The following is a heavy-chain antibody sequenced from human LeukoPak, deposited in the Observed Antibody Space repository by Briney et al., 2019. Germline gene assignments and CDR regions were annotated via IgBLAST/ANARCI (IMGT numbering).Heavy chain of an antibody. V-gene: IGHV3-23*01. CDR1: GFTLSSYA. CDR3: AKQEHSRWYITDD. J-gene: IGHJ4*02. CDR2: IRGSVGGT. Sequence: GGSLRLSCAPSGFTLSSYAMSSVPEAPGKGLGWGSAIRGSVGGTYYAGSVKGRVSISRDNSKNTRYLHMNRVRAQDTAVYYCAKQEHSRWYITDDWGQGTLVTVSS. D-gene: IGHD6-13*01.